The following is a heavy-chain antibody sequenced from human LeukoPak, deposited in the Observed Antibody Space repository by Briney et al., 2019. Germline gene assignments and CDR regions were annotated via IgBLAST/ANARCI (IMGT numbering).Heavy chain of an antibody. CDR3: ARGPWAYYYDSSGYYYYFDY. D-gene: IGHD3-22*01. J-gene: IGHJ4*02. CDR1: SGSISSYY. V-gene: IGHV4-59*01. CDR2: IYYSGST. Sequence: SETLSLTCTVSSGSISSYYWSWIRQPPGKGLEWIGYIYYSGSTNYNPSLKSRVTISVDTSKNQFSLKLSSVAAADTAVYYCARGPWAYYYDSSGYYYYFDYWGQGTLVTVSS.